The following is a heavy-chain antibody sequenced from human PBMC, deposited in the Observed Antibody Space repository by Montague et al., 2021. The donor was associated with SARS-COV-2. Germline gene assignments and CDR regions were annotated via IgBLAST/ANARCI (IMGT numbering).Heavy chain of an antibody. V-gene: IGHV4-59*02. CDR2: IYRVGST. CDR1: GASVGSSY. Sequence: SETLSLTCTVSGASVGSSYWGWIRQSPGKGLEWIGEIYRVGSTDYNPSLKSRVTISIDTSKNQFSLKVRSVTAADTAVYYCARDNMRADAFDIWGQGTLVTVSS. J-gene: IGHJ3*02. CDR3: ARDNMRADAFDI. D-gene: IGHD2/OR15-2a*01.